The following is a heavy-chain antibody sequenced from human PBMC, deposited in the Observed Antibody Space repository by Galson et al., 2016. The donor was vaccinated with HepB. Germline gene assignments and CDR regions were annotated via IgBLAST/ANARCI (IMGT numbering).Heavy chain of an antibody. D-gene: IGHD3-22*01. V-gene: IGHV3-30*04. CDR2: ISYDGTKK. J-gene: IGHJ4*02. CDR1: RFTFSTYA. Sequence: SLRLSCAASRFTFSTYAMHWVRQAPGKGLEWVAVISYDGTKKYYADSVKGRFIISRDNSKNMLYLQMNSLRTEDTAVYSCARDCDGRSDNYESSGRVYFDYWGQGTLVTVSS. CDR3: ARDCDGRSDNYESSGRVYFDY.